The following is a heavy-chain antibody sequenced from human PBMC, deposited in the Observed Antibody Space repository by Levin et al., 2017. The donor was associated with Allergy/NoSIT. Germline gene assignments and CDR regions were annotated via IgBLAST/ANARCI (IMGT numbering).Heavy chain of an antibody. CDR2: ISPKSGRT. D-gene: IGHD3-22*01. V-gene: IGHV1-2*02. CDR1: GYTFTDYY. CDR3: VKENDSSGYYSS. J-gene: IGHJ5*02. Sequence: ASVKVSCKASGYTFTDYYMHWVRQTPGQGLHWMGWISPKSGRTKYGENFQGRVTMTRDTSISTAYLELSGLRSDDTAVYYCVKENDSSGYYSSWGQGTLVTVSS.